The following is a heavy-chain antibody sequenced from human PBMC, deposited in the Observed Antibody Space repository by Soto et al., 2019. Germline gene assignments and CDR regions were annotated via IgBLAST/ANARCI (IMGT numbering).Heavy chain of an antibody. CDR3: AGTYISGWTESWYFDL. D-gene: IGHD6-19*01. CDR2: IYPGDSDT. V-gene: IGHV5-51*01. CDR1: EYSFVSYW. Sequence: EVQLVPSGAEVKKSGESLKISCKGSEYSFVSYWIAWVRQMPGKGLEWMGIIYPGDSDTRYSPSFQGQVTISVDKSISTAYLQWSSLEASDTAMYYCAGTYISGWTESWYFDLWGRGTLVTVSS. J-gene: IGHJ2*01.